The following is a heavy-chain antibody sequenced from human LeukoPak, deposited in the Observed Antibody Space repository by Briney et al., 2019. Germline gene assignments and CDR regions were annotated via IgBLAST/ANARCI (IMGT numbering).Heavy chain of an antibody. CDR3: ARDRGYDILTGYYTAIDY. CDR1: GFTFSSYS. Sequence: PGGSLRLSCAASGFTFSSYSMNWVRQAPGKGLEWVSSISSSSSYIYYADSVKGRFTISRDNAKNSLYLQMNSLRAEDTAVHYCARDRGYDILTGYYTAIDYWGQGTLVTVSS. CDR2: ISSSSSYI. V-gene: IGHV3-21*01. D-gene: IGHD3-9*01. J-gene: IGHJ4*02.